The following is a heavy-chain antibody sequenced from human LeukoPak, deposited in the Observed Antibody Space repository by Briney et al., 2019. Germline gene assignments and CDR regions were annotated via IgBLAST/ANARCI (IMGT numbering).Heavy chain of an antibody. V-gene: IGHV1-2*02. J-gene: IGHJ3*02. CDR1: GYTFTDYF. CDR2: INPTSGGP. D-gene: IGHD3-22*01. CDR3: ASRGYYYASDI. Sequence: ASVKVSCKASGYTFTDYFIHWVRQAPGQGLEWMGWINPTSGGPNYAQKSQGRVTMTRDTSIATAYMELTRLRSDDTAIYYCASRGYYYASDIWGQGTMVTVSS.